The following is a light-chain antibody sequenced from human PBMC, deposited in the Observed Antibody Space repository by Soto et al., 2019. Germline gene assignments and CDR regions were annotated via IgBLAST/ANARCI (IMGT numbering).Light chain of an antibody. Sequence: DIQMTQSPASLSASVGDRVTVSCRAGQAISGYLNWYQQKPGKAPTLLIFAASTLQSGVPSRFSGRGSGTDFTLTINNLQTEDSATYFCQQTNLIPFTFGPGTKV. J-gene: IGKJ3*01. CDR3: QQTNLIPFT. CDR1: QAISGY. V-gene: IGKV1-39*01. CDR2: AAS.